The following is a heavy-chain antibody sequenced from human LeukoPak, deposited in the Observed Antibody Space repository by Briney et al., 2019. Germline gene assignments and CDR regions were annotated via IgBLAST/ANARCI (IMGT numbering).Heavy chain of an antibody. CDR2: ISAYNGNT. J-gene: IGHJ6*03. Sequence: GASVKVSCKASGYTFTSYGISWVRQAPGQGLEWMGWISAYNGNTNYAQKLQGRVTMTTDTSTSTAYMELRSLRSDDTAVYYCARGAYYYGSGAQSSMDVWGKGTTVTISS. D-gene: IGHD3-10*01. CDR1: GYTFTSYG. CDR3: ARGAYYYGSGAQSSMDV. V-gene: IGHV1-18*01.